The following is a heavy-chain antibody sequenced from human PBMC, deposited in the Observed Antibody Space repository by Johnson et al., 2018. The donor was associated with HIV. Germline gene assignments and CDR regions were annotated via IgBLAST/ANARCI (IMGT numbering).Heavy chain of an antibody. Sequence: VQLVESGGGLVQPGGSLRLSCAASGFTFSTYWMTWVRQAPGKGLEWVATIKQAGRALFYVDSVKGRFTISRDNSKNTLYLQMNSLRAEDTAVYYCANFYTDNTLGLFGAFDIWGQGTMVTVSS. CDR3: ANFYTDNTLGLFGAFDI. D-gene: IGHD1-1*01. CDR2: IKQAGRAL. CDR1: GFTFSTYW. J-gene: IGHJ3*02. V-gene: IGHV3-7*01.